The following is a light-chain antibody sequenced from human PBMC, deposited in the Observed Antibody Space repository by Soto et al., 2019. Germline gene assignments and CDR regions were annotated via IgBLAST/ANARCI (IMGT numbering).Light chain of an antibody. CDR3: PQYGSSPPWT. CDR1: QSVSSSY. J-gene: IGKJ1*01. CDR2: GAS. V-gene: IGKV3-20*01. Sequence: EIVLTQSPGTLSLSPGERATLSCRASQSVSSSYLAWYQQKPGQAPRLLIYGASSRATGIPDRFSGRGSGTGFILTISRLEPEDFAVYYCPQYGSSPPWTFGQGTKVEI.